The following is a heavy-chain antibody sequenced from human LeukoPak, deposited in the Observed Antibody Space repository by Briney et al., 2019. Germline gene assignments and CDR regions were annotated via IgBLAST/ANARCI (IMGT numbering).Heavy chain of an antibody. D-gene: IGHD3-22*01. J-gene: IGHJ5*02. Sequence: GGSLRLSCAASGFTFSSYWMHWVRQAPGKGLVWVSRINSDGSSTSYADSVKGRFTISRDNAKNTLYLQMNSLRAEDTAVYYCARAGYYYDPNWFDPWGQGTLVTVSS. CDR2: INSDGSST. V-gene: IGHV3-74*01. CDR3: ARAGYYYDPNWFDP. CDR1: GFTFSSYW.